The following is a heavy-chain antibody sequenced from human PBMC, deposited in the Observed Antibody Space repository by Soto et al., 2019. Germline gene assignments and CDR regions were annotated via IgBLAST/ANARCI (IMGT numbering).Heavy chain of an antibody. V-gene: IGHV4-34*01. CDR3: ARDKITGLFDY. CDR2: INHSGST. CDR1: GGSFSGYS. J-gene: IGHJ4*02. D-gene: IGHD2-8*02. Sequence: QVQLQQWGAGLLKPSETLSLTCAVYGGSFSGYSWTWIRQPPGTGLEWIGEINHSGSTNYNPSLKTRGTLSVDTSKNQFSLKLTYVTAAETALYYCARDKITGLFDYWGQGTLVTVSS.